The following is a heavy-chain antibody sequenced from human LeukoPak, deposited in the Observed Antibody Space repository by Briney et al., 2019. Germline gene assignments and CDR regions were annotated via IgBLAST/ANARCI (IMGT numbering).Heavy chain of an antibody. V-gene: IGHV5-51*01. CDR3: ARHPEGTTIFGVPNPVNWFDP. D-gene: IGHD3-3*01. J-gene: IGHJ5*02. CDR2: IYPSDSDT. Sequence: GESLKISCKDSGYSLTSYWIGWVRQMPGKGLEWMGIIYPSDSDTRYSPSFQGQVTISADKSISTAYLQWSSLKASDTAMYYCARHPEGTTIFGVPNPVNWFDPWGQGTLVTVSS. CDR1: GYSLTSYW.